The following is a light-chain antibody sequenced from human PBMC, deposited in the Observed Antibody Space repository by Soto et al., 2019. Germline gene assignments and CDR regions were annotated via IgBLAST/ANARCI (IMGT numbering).Light chain of an antibody. CDR1: QTICSW. J-gene: IGKJ1*01. V-gene: IGKV1-5*03. CDR2: KES. CDR3: QHYNSYSEA. Sequence: DIQITQSPSTLSGSVGDRVTITCRASQTICSWLAWYQQKPGKAPKLLIYKESTLKSGVPSRFSGSGSGTEFTLTISSLQPDDFATYYCQHYNSYSEAFGQGTKVDI.